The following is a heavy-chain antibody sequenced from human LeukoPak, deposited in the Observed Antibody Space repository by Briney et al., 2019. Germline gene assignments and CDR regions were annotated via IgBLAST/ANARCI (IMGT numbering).Heavy chain of an antibody. J-gene: IGHJ5*02. CDR2: INHSGST. CDR3: ARHRRFDP. Sequence: SETLSLTCTVSGGSISSYYWSWIRQPPGKGLEWIGEINHSGSTNYNPSLKSRVTISVDTSKNQFSLKLSSVTAVDTAVYYCARHRRFDPWGQGTLVTVSS. CDR1: GGSISSYY. V-gene: IGHV4-34*01. D-gene: IGHD3-16*02.